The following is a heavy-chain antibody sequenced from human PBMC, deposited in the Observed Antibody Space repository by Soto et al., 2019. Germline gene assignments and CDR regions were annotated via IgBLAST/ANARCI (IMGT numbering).Heavy chain of an antibody. Sequence: ASVKVSCKASGGTFSSDAVSWVRQAPGQGLEWMGGIIPIFGTANYAQKFQGRVTITADESASTAYMELSSLRSDDMAVYYCARDGVVVAASYYYMHVWGKGTTVTVSS. CDR3: ARDGVVVAASYYYMHV. J-gene: IGHJ6*03. CDR1: GGTFSSDA. D-gene: IGHD2-15*01. V-gene: IGHV1-69*13. CDR2: IIPIFGTA.